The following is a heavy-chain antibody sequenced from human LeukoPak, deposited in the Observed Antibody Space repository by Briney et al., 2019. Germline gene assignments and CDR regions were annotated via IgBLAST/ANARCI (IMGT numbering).Heavy chain of an antibody. Sequence: PGGSLRLSCAASRFTFSNYAMTWVRQAPGKGLEWVSTISGSGGSTYYADSVKGRFTISRDNSKSTLFLQMNSLRGDDTAVYYCAKDVGKWESLHFFDYCGQGTLVTVSS. CDR2: ISGSGGST. V-gene: IGHV3-23*01. CDR3: AKDVGKWESLHFFDY. CDR1: RFTFSNYA. J-gene: IGHJ4*02. D-gene: IGHD1-26*01.